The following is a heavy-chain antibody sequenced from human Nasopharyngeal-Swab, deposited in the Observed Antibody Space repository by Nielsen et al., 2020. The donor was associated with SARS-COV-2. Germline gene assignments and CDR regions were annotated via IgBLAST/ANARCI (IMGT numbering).Heavy chain of an antibody. CDR1: GGSFSGYY. D-gene: IGHD3-22*01. CDR3: AREGYYDSSDYYGSYFDY. J-gene: IGHJ4*02. Sequence: SETLSLTCAAYGGSFSGYYWSWIRQPPGKGLEWIGEINHSGSTNYNPSLKSRLTISVDTSKNQFSLRLSSVTAADTAVYYCAREGYYDSSDYYGSYFDYWGQGTLVTVSS. V-gene: IGHV4-34*01. CDR2: INHSGST.